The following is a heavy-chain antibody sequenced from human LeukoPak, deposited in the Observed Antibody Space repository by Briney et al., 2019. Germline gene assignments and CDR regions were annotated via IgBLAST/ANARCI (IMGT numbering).Heavy chain of an antibody. CDR2: IYHSGST. D-gene: IGHD3-10*01. J-gene: IGHJ6*03. CDR1: GGSISSYY. V-gene: IGHV4-59*12. CDR3: AREMYYYGSASQEYYYYMDV. Sequence: PSETLSLTCTVSGGSISSYYWSWIRQPPGKGLEWIGYIYHSGSTHYKSSLKSRVTISVDTSKNQFSLKLSSVTAADTAVYYCAREMYYYGSASQEYYYYMDVWGKGTTVTVSS.